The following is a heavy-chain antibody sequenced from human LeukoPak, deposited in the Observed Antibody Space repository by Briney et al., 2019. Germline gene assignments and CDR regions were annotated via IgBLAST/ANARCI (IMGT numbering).Heavy chain of an antibody. Sequence: PSETLSLTCAVYGGSFSGYYWSWIRQPPGKGLEWIGEINHSGSTNYNPSLKSRVTISVDTSMNHFSLKLSSVTAADTAVYYCARHPNTRYCSSTSCYGGPTNNSWFDPWGQGTLVTVSS. J-gene: IGHJ5*02. CDR1: GGSFSGYY. CDR2: INHSGST. CDR3: ARHPNTRYCSSTSCYGGPTNNSWFDP. D-gene: IGHD2-2*01. V-gene: IGHV4-34*01.